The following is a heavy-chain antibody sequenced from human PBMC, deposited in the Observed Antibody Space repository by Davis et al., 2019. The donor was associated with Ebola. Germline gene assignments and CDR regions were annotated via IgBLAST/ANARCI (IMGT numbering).Heavy chain of an antibody. D-gene: IGHD3-22*01. J-gene: IGHJ4*02. CDR2: VRYDESKK. Sequence: GESLKISCAASGFSFSTYGMHWVRQAPGKGLEWVAFVRYDESKKYYADSVKGRFTISRDNSKNTVYLQMNSLRAEDTAVYYCAKDYSSGYNFGYWGQGTLVTVSS. V-gene: IGHV3-30*02. CDR3: AKDYSSGYNFGY. CDR1: GFSFSTYG.